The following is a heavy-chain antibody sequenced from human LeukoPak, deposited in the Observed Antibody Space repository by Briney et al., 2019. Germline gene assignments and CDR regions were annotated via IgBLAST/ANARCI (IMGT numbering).Heavy chain of an antibody. V-gene: IGHV1-46*03. CDR1: GYTFTSYY. D-gene: IGHD2-2*01. CDR2: INPSGGSA. Sequence: ASVKVSCKASGYTFTSYYMHWVRQAPGQGLEWMGIINPSGGSASYAQKFQGRVTMTRDTSTSTVYMELSSLRSEDTAVYYCARGRCSSTSCYLLDYWGQGTLVTVSS. CDR3: ARGRCSSTSCYLLDY. J-gene: IGHJ4*02.